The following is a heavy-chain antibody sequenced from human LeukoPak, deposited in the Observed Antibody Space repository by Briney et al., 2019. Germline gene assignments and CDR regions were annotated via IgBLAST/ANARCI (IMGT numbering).Heavy chain of an antibody. CDR1: GGSISNNYY. CDR2: VYYSGNT. D-gene: IGHD6-13*01. J-gene: IGHJ4*02. Sequence: PSETLSLTCTVSGGSISNNYYWAWIRQPPGKGLEWLGTVYYSGNTYFNPSLKSRVTISVNTSKDQFSLKLSSVTAADTAVYYCARHENIAAAGMGFDYWGQGTLVTVSS. CDR3: ARHENIAAAGMGFDY. V-gene: IGHV4-39*01.